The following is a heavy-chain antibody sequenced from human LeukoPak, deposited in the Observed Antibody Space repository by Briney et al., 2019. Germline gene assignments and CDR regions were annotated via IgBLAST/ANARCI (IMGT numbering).Heavy chain of an antibody. CDR2: IYYSGST. Sequence: SETLSLTCTVSGGSISNYYWSWIRQPPGKGLEWIGYIYYSGSTDYNPSLKSRVTISVDTSKNQFSLKLSSVTAADTAVYYCASHRIAVADPRGFDYWGQGTLVTVSS. V-gene: IGHV4-59*08. J-gene: IGHJ4*02. CDR3: ASHRIAVADPRGFDY. CDR1: GGSISNYY. D-gene: IGHD6-19*01.